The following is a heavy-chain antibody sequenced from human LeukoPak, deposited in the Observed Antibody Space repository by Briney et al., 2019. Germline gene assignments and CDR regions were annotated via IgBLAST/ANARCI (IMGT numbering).Heavy chain of an antibody. CDR3: ARLPPLYSSGDY. D-gene: IGHD6-25*01. J-gene: IGHJ4*02. V-gene: IGHV4-38-2*01. Sequence: SETLSLTCAVSGYSISSGYYWGWIRQPPGKGLEWIRSIYHSGSTYYNPSLKSRVTISVDTSKNQFSLKLSSVTAADTAVYYCARLPPLYSSGDYWGQGTLVTVSS. CDR1: GYSISSGYY. CDR2: IYHSGST.